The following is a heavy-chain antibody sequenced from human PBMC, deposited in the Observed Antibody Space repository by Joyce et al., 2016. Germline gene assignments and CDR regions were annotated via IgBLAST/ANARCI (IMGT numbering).Heavy chain of an antibody. V-gene: IGHV4-39*07. D-gene: IGHD3-22*01. Sequence: QLQLQESGPGLVKPSETLSLTCSVSGGSISSNYYFWVWIRQPRGKGLEWIGTVSSSGSAHYSPSLESRLTIFLDTSKNHFSLRLGSVTAADSAVYYCARALSDYYDATGFQNWFDPWGQGTLVTVSS. CDR1: GGSISSNYYF. CDR2: VSSSGSA. CDR3: ARALSDYYDATGFQNWFDP. J-gene: IGHJ5*02.